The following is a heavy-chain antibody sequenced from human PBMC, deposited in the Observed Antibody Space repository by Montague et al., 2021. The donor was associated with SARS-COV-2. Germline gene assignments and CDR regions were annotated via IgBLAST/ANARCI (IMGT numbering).Heavy chain of an antibody. V-gene: IGHV4-39*01. J-gene: IGHJ5*02. CDR2: IYYTGRT. CDR1: SGSIRSSNYY. D-gene: IGHD6-19*01. CDR3: ARRNGGLAVGGIWFDP. Sequence: SETLSLTCTASSGSIRSSNYYWGWIRQPPGEGLEWIGSIYYTGRTFYNPSLRSRLAISIDTSNNQFSLRLSSVTAADTAVYYCARRNGGLAVGGIWFDPWGQGRLVTVSS.